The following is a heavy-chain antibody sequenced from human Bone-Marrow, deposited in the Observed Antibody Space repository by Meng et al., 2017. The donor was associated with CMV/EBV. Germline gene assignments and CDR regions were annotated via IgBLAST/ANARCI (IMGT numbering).Heavy chain of an antibody. V-gene: IGHV3-30*02. J-gene: IGHJ4*02. CDR2: IRYDGSNK. CDR1: GFTFSSYG. CDR3: AKGKTGDY. Sequence: GESLKISCAASGFTFSSYGMHWVRQAPGKGLEWVAFIRYDGSNKYYADSVKGRFTISRDNSKNTLYLQMSSLRADDTAVYYCAKGKTGDYWGQGTLVTVSS.